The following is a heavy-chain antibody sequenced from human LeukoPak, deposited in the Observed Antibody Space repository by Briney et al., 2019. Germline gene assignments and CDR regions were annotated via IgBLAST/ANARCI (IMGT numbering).Heavy chain of an antibody. Sequence: PPGGSLRLSCAASGFTFSSYSMNWVRQAPGKGLEWVSYISSSSSSIYYADSVKGRFTSSRDNAKSSLYLQMSSLRAEDTAVYYCAKSYGSGSWNWFDPWGQGTLVTVSS. D-gene: IGHD3-10*01. V-gene: IGHV3-48*04. CDR3: AKSYGSGSWNWFDP. J-gene: IGHJ5*02. CDR2: ISSSSSSI. CDR1: GFTFSSYS.